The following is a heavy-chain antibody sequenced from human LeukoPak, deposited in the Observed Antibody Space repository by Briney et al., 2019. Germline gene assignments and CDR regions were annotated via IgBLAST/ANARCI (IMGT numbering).Heavy chain of an antibody. CDR1: GDSISSYY. Sequence: SETLSLTCTVSGDSISSYYWSWIRQPPGKGLEWIGYIYYSGGTDYNPSLKRRVTISVDTSKNQFSLKLRSVTAADTAVYYCARYTTSGDMHLDYWGQGTLVTVSS. J-gene: IGHJ4*02. CDR2: IYYSGGT. CDR3: ARYTTSGDMHLDY. V-gene: IGHV4-59*08. D-gene: IGHD2-15*01.